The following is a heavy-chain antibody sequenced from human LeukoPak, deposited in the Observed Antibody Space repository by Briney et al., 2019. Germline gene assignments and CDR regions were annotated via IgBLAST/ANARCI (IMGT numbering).Heavy chain of an antibody. V-gene: IGHV3-48*01. J-gene: IGHJ4*02. CDR2: ISGSSNII. Sequence: GGSLRLSCAGSGFTFSTYSMNWVRQAPGKGLEWLSYISGSSNIIHYADSVKGRFTISRDNSKNTLSLQMNSLRADDTAVYYCAKEYSDRPDYFDCWGQGTLVTVSS. CDR3: AKEYSDRPDYFDC. CDR1: GFTFSTYS. D-gene: IGHD1-26*01.